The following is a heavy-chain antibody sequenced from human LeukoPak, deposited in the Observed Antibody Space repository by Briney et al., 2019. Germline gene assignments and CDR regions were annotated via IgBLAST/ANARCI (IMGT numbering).Heavy chain of an antibody. CDR3: AGVGGGYFDY. CDR1: GDSFSSSNW. Sequence: SETLSLTCSVSGDSFSSSNWWSWVRQPPGKGLECIGEIYDTGNTNYNPSLKSRVTISVDKSKNQFSLKLTSVTAADTAVYYWAGVGGGYFDYWGQGTLVTVSS. V-gene: IGHV4-4*02. J-gene: IGHJ4*02. D-gene: IGHD3-16*01. CDR2: IYDTGNT.